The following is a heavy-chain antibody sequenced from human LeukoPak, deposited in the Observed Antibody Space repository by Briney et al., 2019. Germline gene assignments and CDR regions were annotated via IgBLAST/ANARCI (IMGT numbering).Heavy chain of an antibody. J-gene: IGHJ4*02. V-gene: IGHV1-2*02. CDR2: IMSNSGGT. CDR1: GYSISDSH. CDR3: ARDPVDGYYYFDY. D-gene: IGHD5-24*01. Sequence: GASVKVSCKAAGYSISDSHMHWVRQAPGQGLEWMGWIMSNSGGTHYAQKFQGRVTMTRGTSISTAYFELTSLRSDDTAIYYCARDPVDGYYYFDYWGQGTLVTVSS.